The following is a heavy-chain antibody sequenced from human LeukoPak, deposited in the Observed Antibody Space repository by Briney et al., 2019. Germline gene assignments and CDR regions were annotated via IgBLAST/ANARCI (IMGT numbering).Heavy chain of an antibody. J-gene: IGHJ6*02. CDR3: ARVRELRYYYGMDV. Sequence: GASVKVSCKASGYTFTSYDINWVRQATGQGLEWMAWMNPNSGNTGYAQKFQGRVTMTRNTSISTAYMELSSLRSEDTAVYYCARVRELRYYYGMDVWGQGTTVTVSS. CDR2: MNPNSGNT. D-gene: IGHD1-26*01. V-gene: IGHV1-8*01. CDR1: GYTFTSYD.